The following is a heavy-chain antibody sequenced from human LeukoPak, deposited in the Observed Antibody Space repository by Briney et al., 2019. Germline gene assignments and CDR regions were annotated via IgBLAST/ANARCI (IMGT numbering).Heavy chain of an antibody. J-gene: IGHJ6*04. V-gene: IGHV3-7*03. CDR1: GFTFSSYW. D-gene: IGHD6-13*01. Sequence: GRSLRLSCAASGFTFSSYWMSWVRQAPGKGLEWVANIKQDGSEKYYVDSVKGRFTISRDNAKNSLYLQMNSLRAEDTAVYYCARAYSSSWYLYYYYGMDVWGKGTTVTVSS. CDR2: IKQDGSEK. CDR3: ARAYSSSWYLYYYYGMDV.